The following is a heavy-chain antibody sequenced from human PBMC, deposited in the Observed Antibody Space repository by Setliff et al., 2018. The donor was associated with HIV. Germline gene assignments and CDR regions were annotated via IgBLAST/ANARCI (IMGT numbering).Heavy chain of an antibody. CDR2: IYTSGST. CDR1: GGSISSGSYY. Sequence: SETLSLTCTVSGGSISSGSYYWSWIRQPAGKGLEWIGRIYTSGSTNYNPSLKSRVTISVDTSKNQFSLKLSSVTAADTAVYYCARGVGSSSDGTWCDSWGQGTLVTVSS. D-gene: IGHD6-6*01. CDR3: ARGVGSSSDGTWCDS. J-gene: IGHJ5*01. V-gene: IGHV4-61*02.